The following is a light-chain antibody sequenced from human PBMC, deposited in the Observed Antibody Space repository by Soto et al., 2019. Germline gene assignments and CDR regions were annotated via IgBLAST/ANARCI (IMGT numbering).Light chain of an antibody. CDR1: QSVSNNY. CDR3: QQYGSSGT. Sequence: EIVLTQSPGTLSLSPGERATLSCRASQSVSNNYLAWYQQKPGQAPRLLIYGASNRATGIPDRFSGSGSGTDFTLTISRLEPEDFAVHYCQQYGSSGTVGQGTKVDIK. J-gene: IGKJ1*01. CDR2: GAS. V-gene: IGKV3-20*01.